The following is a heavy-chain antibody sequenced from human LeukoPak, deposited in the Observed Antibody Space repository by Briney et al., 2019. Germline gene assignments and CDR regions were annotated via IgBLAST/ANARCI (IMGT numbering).Heavy chain of an antibody. CDR2: MKPNSGNT. V-gene: IGHV1-8*01. CDR3: ARGRGHWYFWSGARSKYFDY. CDR1: GYTFTSYD. Sequence: ASVKVSCKASGYTFTSYDINWVRQATGQGLEWMGWMKPNSGNTGYAQKFQGRVTMTRNTSISTAYMELSSLRSEDTAVYYCARGRGHWYFWSGARSKYFDYWGQGTLVTVSS. D-gene: IGHD3-3*01. J-gene: IGHJ4*02.